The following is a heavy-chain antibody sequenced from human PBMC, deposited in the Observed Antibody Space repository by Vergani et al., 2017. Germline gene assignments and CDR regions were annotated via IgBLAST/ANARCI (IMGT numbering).Heavy chain of an antibody. D-gene: IGHD3-3*01. Sequence: QAQLVQSGAEVKKPGASVRVSCKASRYPFSRYGISWVRQAPGQGLEWMGWISAYSGETRYARSLQGRVTMTTDASTNTAYMSLRSLRSDDTAIYYCSRGGFYTSRNDFKFYGLGVWGQGTTVNVTS. CDR3: SRGGFYTSRNDFKFYGLGV. J-gene: IGHJ6*02. CDR2: ISAYSGET. V-gene: IGHV1-18*01. CDR1: RYPFSRYG.